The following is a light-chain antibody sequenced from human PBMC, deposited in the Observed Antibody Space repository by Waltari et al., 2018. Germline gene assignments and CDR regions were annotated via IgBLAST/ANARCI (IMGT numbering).Light chain of an antibody. J-gene: IGLJ2*01. CDR3: RSYTSSSTLV. CDR1: SSDVGGYNY. Sequence: QSALTQPASVSGSPGQSITISCTGTSSDVGGYNYVSWYQQHPGKSPKLMIYEVTNRTAGVSNRFSGSKSGNTAYLTISGLQAEDEADYYCRSYTSSSTLVFGGGTKLTVL. V-gene: IGLV2-14*01. CDR2: EVT.